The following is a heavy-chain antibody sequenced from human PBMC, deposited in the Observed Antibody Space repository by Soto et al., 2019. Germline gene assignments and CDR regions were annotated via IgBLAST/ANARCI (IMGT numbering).Heavy chain of an antibody. CDR2: ISYDGSNK. J-gene: IGHJ4*02. V-gene: IGHV3-30-3*01. CDR3: ARDYGDYGYYFDY. CDR1: GFTFSSYA. D-gene: IGHD4-17*01. Sequence: PGGSLRLSCAASGFTFSSYAMHWVRQAPGKGLEWVAVISYDGSNKYYADSVKGRFTISRDNSKNTLYLQMNSLRAEDTAVYYCARDYGDYGYYFDYWGQGTLVTSPQ.